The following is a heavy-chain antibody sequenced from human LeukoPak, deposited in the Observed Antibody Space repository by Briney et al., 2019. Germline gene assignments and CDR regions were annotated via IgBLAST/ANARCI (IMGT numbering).Heavy chain of an antibody. CDR3: ARDGEAD. CDR2: ISTSGSSI. D-gene: IGHD3-3*01. Sequence: GGSLRLSCAASGFTFSSYSMTWVRQAPGKGLEWVSAISTSGSSIYYADSVKGRFTISRDNSKNTLYLQMNSLRSEDTAVYYCARDGEADWGQGTLVTVSS. J-gene: IGHJ4*02. V-gene: IGHV3-21*04. CDR1: GFTFSSYS.